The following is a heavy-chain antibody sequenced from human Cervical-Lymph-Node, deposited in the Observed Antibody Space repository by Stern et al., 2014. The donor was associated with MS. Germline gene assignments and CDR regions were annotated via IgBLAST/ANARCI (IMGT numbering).Heavy chain of an antibody. CDR1: GGTFSSYA. V-gene: IGHV1-69*01. J-gene: IGHJ6*02. Sequence: QVQLVQSGAEVKKPGSSVKVSCKASGGTFSSYAISWVRQAPGQGLEWMGGIIPIFGTANYAQKFQGRVTITAEESTSTAYMELSSLRSEDTAVYYCARHFPPLTYCSSPSCPPSYYYYGMDVWGQGTTVPVSS. CDR2: IIPIFGTA. D-gene: IGHD2-2*01. CDR3: ARHFPPLTYCSSPSCPPSYYYYGMDV.